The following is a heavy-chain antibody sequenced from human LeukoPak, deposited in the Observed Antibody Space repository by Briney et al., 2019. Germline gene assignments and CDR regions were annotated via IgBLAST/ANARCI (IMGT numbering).Heavy chain of an antibody. J-gene: IGHJ5*02. CDR1: GFTLSSYE. CDR3: ARGRKRHFWSGSQNSWFDP. V-gene: IGHV3-23*01. CDR2: IDYSGGST. D-gene: IGHD3-3*02. Sequence: GGSLRLSCTASGFTLSSYEMSWIRQAPGKGLEWVSSIDYSGGSTYYADSVKGRFTISRDNSKNTLYLQMNSLRTEDTAVYYCARGRKRHFWSGSQNSWFDPWGQGTLVTVSS.